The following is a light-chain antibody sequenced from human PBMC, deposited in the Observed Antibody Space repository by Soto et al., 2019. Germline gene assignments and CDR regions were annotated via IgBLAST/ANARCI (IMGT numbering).Light chain of an antibody. CDR1: QSLVYSDGNTY. Sequence: DVVMTQSPLSLPVTIGQPASISCKSSQSLVYSDGNTYVTWFQQSLCQYPRRLIYKVSNRDSGFPDRFSASGSGTELTLKIRSGEAEDVGAYYCLQRTLWPYTFGQGTKLEIK. CDR2: KVS. J-gene: IGKJ2*01. V-gene: IGKV2-30*01. CDR3: LQRTLWPYT.